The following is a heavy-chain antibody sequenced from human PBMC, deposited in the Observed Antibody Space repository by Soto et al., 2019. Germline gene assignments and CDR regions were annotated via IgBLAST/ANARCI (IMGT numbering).Heavy chain of an antibody. CDR1: GGTFSSYA. D-gene: IGHD3-3*01. CDR3: ARATYYDFWSGYYDYYYGMDV. CDR2: IIPIFGTA. J-gene: IGHJ6*02. V-gene: IGHV1-69*13. Sequence: SVKVSCKASGGTFSSYAISWVRQAPGQGLEWMGGIIPIFGTANYAQKFQGRVTITADESTSTAYMELSSLRSEDTAVYYCARATYYDFWSGYYDYYYGMDVWGQGTTVTVSS.